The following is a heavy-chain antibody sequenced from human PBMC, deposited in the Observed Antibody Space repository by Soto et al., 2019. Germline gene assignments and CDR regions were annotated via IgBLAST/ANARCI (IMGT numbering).Heavy chain of an antibody. V-gene: IGHV3-21*01. J-gene: IGHJ4*02. CDR1: GFTFSHVS. CDR3: ARVAY. Sequence: CAASGFTFSHVSMSCVRQVPVQGLEWVASIGSASSETWYADSVKGRFIISRDNAQNSLFLQMNTLRPEAAAIYYCARVAYWGPGTQVTVSS. CDR2: IGSASSET.